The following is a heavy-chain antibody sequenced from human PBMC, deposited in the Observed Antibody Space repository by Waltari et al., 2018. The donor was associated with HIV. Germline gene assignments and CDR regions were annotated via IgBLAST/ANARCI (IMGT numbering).Heavy chain of an antibody. D-gene: IGHD2-15*01. Sequence: VQLEESGGRVVEPGRSLRLTCVASGCNSSTSGMHVARQASGKGLEWVAVISYNGLNKYYVNSVKGRFTISRDNSNSTLFLQMSSLRPDDTAVYYCAKDVVTRGSFYFYGMHVWGQGTTVTVSS. CDR2: ISYNGLNK. CDR3: AKDVVTRGSFYFYGMHV. V-gene: IGHV3-30*18. CDR1: GCNSSTSG. J-gene: IGHJ6*02.